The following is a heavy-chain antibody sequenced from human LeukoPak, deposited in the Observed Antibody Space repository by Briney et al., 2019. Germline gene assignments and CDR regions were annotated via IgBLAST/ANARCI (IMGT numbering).Heavy chain of an antibody. CDR1: GGSFSGYY. V-gene: IGHV4-34*01. J-gene: IGHJ4*02. D-gene: IGHD3-22*01. Sequence: SETLSLTCAVYGGSFSGYYWSWIRQPPGKGLEWIGEINHSGSTNYNPSLKSRVTISVDTSKNQFSLKLSSVTAADTAVYYCARGRAVSYYASSGYYPFDYWGQGTLVTVSS. CDR3: ARGRAVSYYASSGYYPFDY. CDR2: INHSGST.